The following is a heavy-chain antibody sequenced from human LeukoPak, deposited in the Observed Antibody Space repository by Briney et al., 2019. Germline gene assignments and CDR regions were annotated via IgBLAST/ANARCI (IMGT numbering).Heavy chain of an antibody. V-gene: IGHV3-23*01. Sequence: GGSLRLSCAASGFTFSSYAMSWVRQAPGKGLEWVSAISGSGGSTYYADSVKGRFTISRDNSKNTLCLQMNSLRAEDTAVYYCAKDLGLERPEYYFDYWGQGTLVTVSS. D-gene: IGHD1-1*01. J-gene: IGHJ4*02. CDR2: ISGSGGST. CDR3: AKDLGLERPEYYFDY. CDR1: GFTFSSYA.